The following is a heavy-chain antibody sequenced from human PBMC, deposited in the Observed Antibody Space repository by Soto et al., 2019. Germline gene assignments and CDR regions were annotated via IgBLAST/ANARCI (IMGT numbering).Heavy chain of an antibody. CDR3: ARGDLWFGELLDY. J-gene: IGHJ4*02. D-gene: IGHD3-10*01. Sequence: GGSLRLSCAASGFTFSSYSMNWVRQAPGKGLEWVSSICSSSSYIYYADSVKGRFTISRDNAKNSLYLQMNSLRAEDTAVYYCARGDLWFGELLDYWGQGTLVTVSS. V-gene: IGHV3-21*01. CDR1: GFTFSSYS. CDR2: ICSSSSYI.